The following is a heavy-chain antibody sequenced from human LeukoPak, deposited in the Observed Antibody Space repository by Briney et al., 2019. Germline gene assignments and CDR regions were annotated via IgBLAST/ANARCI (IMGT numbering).Heavy chain of an antibody. CDR2: IYYSGST. J-gene: IGHJ5*01. V-gene: IGHV4-39*01. CDR3: ARGDSSSWFVY. Sequence: TLSLTCTVSGGSISSSSYYWGWIRQPTGKGLEWIGSIYYSGSTYYNPSLKIRLTISVDTSKNQFSLKLSSVTAADTAVYYCARGDSSSWFVYWGQGTLVTVSS. D-gene: IGHD6-13*01. CDR1: GGSISSSSYY.